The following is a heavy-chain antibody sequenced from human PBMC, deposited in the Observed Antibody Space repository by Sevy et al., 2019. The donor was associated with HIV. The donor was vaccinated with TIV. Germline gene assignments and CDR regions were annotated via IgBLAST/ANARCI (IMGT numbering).Heavy chain of an antibody. CDR3: TRALATADTPEYYFDY. Sequence: GGSLRLSCTSSGFTFGDYAMSWFRQAPGKGLEWVAFIRRNSHEPYRGTTEYAASVKGRFTISRDDSKSIAYLQMNSLKTEDTAVYYCTRALATADTPEYYFDYWGQGILVTVSS. J-gene: IGHJ4*02. D-gene: IGHD5-12*01. CDR2: IRRNSHEPYRGTT. CDR1: GFTFGDYA. V-gene: IGHV3-49*03.